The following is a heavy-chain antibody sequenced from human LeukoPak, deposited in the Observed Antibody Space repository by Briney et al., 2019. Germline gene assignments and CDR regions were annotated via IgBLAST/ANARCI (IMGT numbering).Heavy chain of an antibody. D-gene: IGHD4-17*01. CDR1: GFTFSSYA. V-gene: IGHV3-30-3*01. J-gene: IGHJ4*02. Sequence: GGSLRLSCAASGFTFSSYAMHWVRQAPGKGLEWVAAISYDGSNKYYADSVKGRFTISRDNSKNTLYLQMNSLRAEDTAVYYCAKGGGIGDYANWGQGTLVTVSS. CDR3: AKGGGIGDYAN. CDR2: ISYDGSNK.